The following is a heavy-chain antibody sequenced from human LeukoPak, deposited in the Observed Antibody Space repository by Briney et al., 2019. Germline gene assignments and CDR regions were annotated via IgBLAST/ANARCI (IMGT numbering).Heavy chain of an antibody. Sequence: SVPLSLTCTLSGYPFSSGYYWGWIRQPPGTGLEWHGKTYHSGSTYYNPSLKSRVTISVDTSKNQFSLKLSSVTAADTAVYYCARDLGIEPDLWAFKGGHDGFDPWGQRTLVTVSS. J-gene: IGHJ5*02. CDR1: GYPFSSGYY. CDR2: TYHSGST. CDR3: ARDLGIEPDLWAFKGGHDGFDP. V-gene: IGHV4-38-2*02. D-gene: IGHD3-16*01.